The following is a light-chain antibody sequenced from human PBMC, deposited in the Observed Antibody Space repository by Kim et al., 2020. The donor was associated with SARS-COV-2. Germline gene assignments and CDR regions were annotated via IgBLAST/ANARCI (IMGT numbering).Light chain of an antibody. Sequence: SYELTQPHTVSVSQGQTARITCSGDAMPRQFAYWYQQKPGQAPVLVIYKDFQRPSGIPERFSGSNSGTTVTLIIDRVQAEDEADYYCQSADSTGVHRVSGGGTQLTVL. CDR3: QSADSTGVHRV. CDR1: AMPRQF. CDR2: KDF. J-gene: IGLJ3*02. V-gene: IGLV3-25*03.